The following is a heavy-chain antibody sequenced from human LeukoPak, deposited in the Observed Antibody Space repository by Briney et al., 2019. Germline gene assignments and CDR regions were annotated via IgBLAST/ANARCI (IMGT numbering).Heavy chain of an antibody. D-gene: IGHD3-16*01. CDR3: ARARQSGSYAGFAH. J-gene: IGHJ4*02. CDR2: IYPGDSDT. Sequence: GESLKISCQGSGYSFTNYCIAWVRQMPGKGLEWMGIIYPGDSDTRVSPSFRGRVTMSADKSVSTAHLQLNNLKASDTAMYYCARARQSGSYAGFAHWGPGTLVTVSS. CDR1: GYSFTNYC. V-gene: IGHV5-51*01.